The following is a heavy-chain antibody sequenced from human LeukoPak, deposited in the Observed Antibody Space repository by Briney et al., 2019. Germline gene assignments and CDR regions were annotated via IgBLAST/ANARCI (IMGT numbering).Heavy chain of an antibody. Sequence: GGSLRLSCAASGFTFSNYGMHWVRQAPGKGLEWVAVISYDGSKKYDADSVKGRFIISRANSKNTLYLQMNSLRAEDTAVYYCAKERYCSSTGCYENYSYYGMDVWGQGTTVTVSS. CDR3: AKERYCSSTGCYENYSYYGMDV. CDR2: ISYDGSKK. D-gene: IGHD2-2*01. V-gene: IGHV3-30*18. J-gene: IGHJ6*02. CDR1: GFTFSNYG.